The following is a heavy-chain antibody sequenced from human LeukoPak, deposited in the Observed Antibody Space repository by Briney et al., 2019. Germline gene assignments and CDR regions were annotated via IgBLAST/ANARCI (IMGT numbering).Heavy chain of an antibody. D-gene: IGHD1-26*01. CDR3: ARLGSAPKIVGATRLDY. V-gene: IGHV4-34*01. CDR1: GGSFSGYY. CDR2: INHSGST. Sequence: SETLSLTCAVYGGSFSGYYWSWIRQPPGKGLEWIGEINHSGSTNYNPSLKSRVTISVDTSKNQFSLKLSSVTAADTAVYYCARLGSAPKIVGATRLDYWGQGTLVTVSS. J-gene: IGHJ4*02.